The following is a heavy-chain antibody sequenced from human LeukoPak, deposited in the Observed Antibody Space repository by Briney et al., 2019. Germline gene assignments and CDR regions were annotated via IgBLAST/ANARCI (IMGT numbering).Heavy chain of an antibody. J-gene: IGHJ6*03. CDR2: MNPNSGNT. D-gene: IGHD1-26*01. Sequence: GASVKVSCKASGYTFTSYDFNWVRQATGQGLEWMGWMNPNSGNTGYAQKFQGRVTMTRNTSISTAYMELSSLRSEDTAVYYCARGGGSYYLRYYYYYMDVWGKGTTVTVSS. CDR1: GYTFTSYD. V-gene: IGHV1-8*01. CDR3: ARGGGSYYLRYYYYYMDV.